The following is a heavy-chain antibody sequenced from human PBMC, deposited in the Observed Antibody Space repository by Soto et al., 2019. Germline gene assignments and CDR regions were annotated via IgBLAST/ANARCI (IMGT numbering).Heavy chain of an antibody. Sequence: SLPLSDTCGVADGSRSRTNWWTWIKQPPGKRLEWIGEIYHSGSPTYSPSLRGRATISVDKSNNQFSLRLRSVTAADTAVYYCATLPPRIVVALLPIPTWGQGIQVTVSS. D-gene: IGHD2-21*01. CDR3: ATLPPRIVVALLPIPT. CDR2: IYHSGSP. CDR1: DGSRSRTNW. J-gene: IGHJ5*02. V-gene: IGHV4-4*02.